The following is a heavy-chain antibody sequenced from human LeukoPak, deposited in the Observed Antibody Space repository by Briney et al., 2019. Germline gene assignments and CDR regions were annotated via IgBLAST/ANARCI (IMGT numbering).Heavy chain of an antibody. CDR3: ASGATMVRGVIIPEIDY. CDR2: MNPNSGNT. CDR1: GYTFTSYD. Sequence: ASVKVSCKASGYTFTSYDINWVRQATGQGLEWMGWMNPNSGNTGYAQKFQGRVTMTRNTSISTAYMELSSLRSEDTAVYYCASGATMVRGVIIPEIDYWGQGTLVTVSS. V-gene: IGHV1-8*01. D-gene: IGHD3-10*01. J-gene: IGHJ4*02.